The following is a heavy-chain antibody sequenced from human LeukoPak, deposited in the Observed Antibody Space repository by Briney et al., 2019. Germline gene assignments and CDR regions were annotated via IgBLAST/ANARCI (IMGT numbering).Heavy chain of an antibody. CDR3: ARGFITSYFDY. CDR2: ISGSGGST. V-gene: IGHV3-23*01. Sequence: PGGSLRLSCVVSGFTFSSYAMNWVRQAPGKGLEWVSGISGSGGSTYYADSVKGRFTISRDNSKNTLNLQMNSLRAEDTAVYYCARGFITSYFDYWGQGTLVTVSS. J-gene: IGHJ4*02. CDR1: GFTFSSYA. D-gene: IGHD1-20*01.